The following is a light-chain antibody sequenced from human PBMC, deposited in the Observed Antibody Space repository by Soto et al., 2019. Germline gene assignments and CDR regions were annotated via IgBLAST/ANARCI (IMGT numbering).Light chain of an antibody. V-gene: IGKV3-11*01. Sequence: EIVFPQSPGTLSLSPGERATLSCRASQSVSSYLAWYQQKPGQAPRLLIYDASNRATGIPARFSGSGSGTEFTLTISSLQPEDFATYYCLQHNSYPTWTFGQGTKVDI. CDR2: DAS. CDR3: LQHNSYPTWT. CDR1: QSVSSY. J-gene: IGKJ1*01.